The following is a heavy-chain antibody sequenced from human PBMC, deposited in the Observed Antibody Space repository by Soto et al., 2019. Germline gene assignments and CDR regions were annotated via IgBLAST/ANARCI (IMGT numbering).Heavy chain of an antibody. Sequence: GGSLRLSCAASGFTFSSYGMHWVRQAPGKGLEWVAVIWYDGSNKYYADSVKGRFTISRDNSKNTLYLQMNSLRAEDTAVYYCARAYENDAFDIWGQGTMVTVSS. CDR1: GFTFSSYG. CDR3: ARAYENDAFDI. CDR2: IWYDGSNK. J-gene: IGHJ3*02. V-gene: IGHV3-33*01. D-gene: IGHD3-16*01.